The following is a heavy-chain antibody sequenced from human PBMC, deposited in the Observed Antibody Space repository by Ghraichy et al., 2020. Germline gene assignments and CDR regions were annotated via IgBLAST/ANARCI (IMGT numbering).Heavy chain of an antibody. Sequence: ASVKVSCKASGYTFTDYYIHWVRQAPGQGLEWMGIIRPSAGATQFAQSFQGRVTMTRDTSTSTVYMEVSSLRSEDTAVYYCTREPPETYYFDYWGRGTLVTVFS. CDR3: TREPPETYYFDY. CDR1: GYTFTDYY. CDR2: IRPSAGAT. J-gene: IGHJ4*02. V-gene: IGHV1-46*03.